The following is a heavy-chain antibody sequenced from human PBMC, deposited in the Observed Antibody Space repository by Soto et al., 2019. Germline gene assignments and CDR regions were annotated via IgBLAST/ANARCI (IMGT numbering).Heavy chain of an antibody. D-gene: IGHD3-22*01. J-gene: IGHJ5*02. CDR3: AREEGMIDRKRWFEP. CDR1: GYTFTSYY. CDR2: INPSGGST. Sequence: ASVKVSCKASGYTFTSYYMHWVRQAPGQGLEWMGIINPSGGSTSYAQKFQGRVTMTRDTSTSTVYMELGSLRSEDTAVYYCAREEGMIDRKRWFEPCGQGTLVTVCS. V-gene: IGHV1-46*01.